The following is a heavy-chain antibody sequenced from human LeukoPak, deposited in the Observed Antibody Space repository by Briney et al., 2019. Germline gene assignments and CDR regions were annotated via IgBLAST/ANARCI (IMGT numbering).Heavy chain of an antibody. J-gene: IGHJ3*02. CDR2: IKSKSDGGTT. V-gene: IGHV3-15*01. CDR3: TRDQLEKAAFDI. D-gene: IGHD1-1*01. CDR1: GFTFSNAW. Sequence: GGSLRLSCAASGFTFSNAWMSWVRQAPGKGLEWVGRIKSKSDGGTTDYAAPVKGRFTISRDDSKNTLYLQMNSLKTEDTAVYYCTRDQLEKAAFDIWGQGTMVTVSS.